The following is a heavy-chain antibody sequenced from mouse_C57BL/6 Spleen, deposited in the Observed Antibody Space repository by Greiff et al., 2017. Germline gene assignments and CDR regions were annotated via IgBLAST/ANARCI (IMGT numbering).Heavy chain of an antibody. V-gene: IGHV6-3*01. CDR3: TNTAH. CDR1: GFTFSNYW. CDR2: IRLKSDNYAT. D-gene: IGHD3-1*01. Sequence: EVHLVESGGGLVQPGGSMKLSCVASGFTFSNYWMNWVRQSPEKGLEWVAQIRLKSDNYATHYAESVKGRFTISRDDSKSSVYLQMNNLRAAETGIYFCTNTAHWGQGTTLTVSS. J-gene: IGHJ2*01.